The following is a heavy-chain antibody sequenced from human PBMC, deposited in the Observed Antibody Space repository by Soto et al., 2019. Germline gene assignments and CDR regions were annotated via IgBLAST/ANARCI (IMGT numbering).Heavy chain of an antibody. V-gene: IGHV3-23*01. D-gene: IGHD2-21*02. CDR2: INNSGGST. Sequence: EVQLLESGRGLVQPVGSERLSCADSGFTFSSSAMSWVRQAPGKGLEWVSSINNSGGSTYYADSVKGRFTISRDNSKNTLYQQMNSLQAEDTAVYYCAKGCGGDCYSGDQYWGQGTLVTVSS. J-gene: IGHJ4*02. CDR3: AKGCGGDCYSGDQY. CDR1: GFTFSSSA.